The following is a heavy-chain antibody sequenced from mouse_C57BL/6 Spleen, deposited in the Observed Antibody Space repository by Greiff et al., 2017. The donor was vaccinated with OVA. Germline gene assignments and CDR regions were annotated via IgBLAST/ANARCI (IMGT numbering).Heavy chain of an antibody. CDR1: GYTFTDYY. J-gene: IGHJ2*01. Sequence: EVQLQQSGPELVKPGASVKISCKASGYTFTDYYMNWVKQSHGKSLEWIGDINPNNGGTSYNQKFKGKATLTVDKSSSTAYMELRSLTSEDSAVYYCAREGGDGYYSYYFDYWGQGTTLTVSS. D-gene: IGHD2-3*01. CDR3: AREGGDGYYSYYFDY. CDR2: INPNNGGT. V-gene: IGHV1-26*01.